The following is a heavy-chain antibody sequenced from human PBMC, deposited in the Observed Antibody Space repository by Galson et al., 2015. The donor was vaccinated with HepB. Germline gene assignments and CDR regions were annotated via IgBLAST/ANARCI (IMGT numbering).Heavy chain of an antibody. CDR2: ISGNSRNT. V-gene: IGHV3-23*01. CDR1: GFIFGSYA. Sequence: SLRLSCAASGFIFGSYAMSWVRQAPGKGLEGVPSISGNSRNTNYADSVKGRFTISRDNSKNTLYLQRNSLRADDTAVYYCAKGRMQLSLHFFDYWGQGTLVTVSS. CDR3: AKGRMQLSLHFFDY. J-gene: IGHJ4*02. D-gene: IGHD5-18*01.